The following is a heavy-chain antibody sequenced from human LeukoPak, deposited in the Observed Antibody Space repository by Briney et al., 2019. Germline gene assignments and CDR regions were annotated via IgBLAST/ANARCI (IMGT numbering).Heavy chain of an antibody. Sequence: PSETLSLTCSVSGGSVDTHYWSWIRQPPGKGLEWIGYIRYTGSTTYNPSLQNRVSMSVDTSKNLFSLKLGSVTAADTAVYYCARDIGDDYTNWFDPWGQGTLVIASS. V-gene: IGHV4-59*02. CDR1: GGSVDTHY. CDR3: ARDIGDDYTNWFDP. J-gene: IGHJ5*02. D-gene: IGHD5-24*01. CDR2: IRYTGST.